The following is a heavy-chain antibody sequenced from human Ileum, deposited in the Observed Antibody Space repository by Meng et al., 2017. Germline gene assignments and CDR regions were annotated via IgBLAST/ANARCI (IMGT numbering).Heavy chain of an antibody. CDR3: ARERGGYSGYDYYFDY. J-gene: IGHJ4*02. Sequence: SVKVSCKASGGTFSSYAISWVRQAPGQGLEWMGGIIPIFGTANYAQKFQGRVTITADESTSTAYMELSSLRSEDTAVYYCARERGGYSGYDYYFDYLGQGTLVTVSS. D-gene: IGHD5-12*01. CDR2: IIPIFGTA. V-gene: IGHV1-69*13. CDR1: GGTFSSYA.